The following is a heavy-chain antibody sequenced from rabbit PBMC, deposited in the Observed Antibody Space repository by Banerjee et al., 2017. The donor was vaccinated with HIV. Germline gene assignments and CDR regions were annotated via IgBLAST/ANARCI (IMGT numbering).Heavy chain of an antibody. J-gene: IGHJ4*01. D-gene: IGHD6-1*01. CDR2: IYTGSSGST. Sequence: QEQLVEYGGDLVQPEGSLTLTCKASGLDFSSSYWICWVRQAPGKGLEWIACIYTGSSGSTYYASWVNGRFTISRENTQNTLYLQLNSLTAADTATYFCARDWADSNGYSYAYDLNLWGQGTLVTVS. CDR1: GLDFSSSYW. V-gene: IGHV1S45*01. CDR3: ARDWADSNGYSYAYDLNL.